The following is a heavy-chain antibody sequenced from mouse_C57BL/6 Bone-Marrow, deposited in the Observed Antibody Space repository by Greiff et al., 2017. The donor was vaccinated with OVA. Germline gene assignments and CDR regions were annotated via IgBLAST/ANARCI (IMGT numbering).Heavy chain of an antibody. CDR2: IDPENGDT. CDR1: GFNIKDDY. CDR3: TPSAQATAFDY. J-gene: IGHJ2*01. V-gene: IGHV14-4*01. D-gene: IGHD3-2*02. Sequence: EVQRVESGAELVRPGASVKLSCTASGFNIKDDYMHWVKQRPDQGLEWIGWIDPENGDTEYASKFQGKATITADTSSNTAYLQLSSLTSEDTAVYYCTPSAQATAFDYWGQGTTLTVSS.